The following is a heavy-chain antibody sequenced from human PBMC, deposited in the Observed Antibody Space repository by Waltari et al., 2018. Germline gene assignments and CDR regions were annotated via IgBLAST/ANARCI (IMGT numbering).Heavy chain of an antibody. CDR3: ATSQSGTYYDAIVV. J-gene: IGHJ3*01. CDR2: IVPMLGLT. V-gene: IGHV1-69*02. CDR1: GGTFSSST. Sequence: QVQLVQSGAEVKKPGSSVKVSCKASGGTFSSSTVTWVRQAPGQGLDWMGRIVPMLGLTYDGQSFQGRVTISADESTSTVYMELRSLTFEDSAVYYCATSQSGTYYDAIVVWGQGTKVT. D-gene: IGHD1-26*01.